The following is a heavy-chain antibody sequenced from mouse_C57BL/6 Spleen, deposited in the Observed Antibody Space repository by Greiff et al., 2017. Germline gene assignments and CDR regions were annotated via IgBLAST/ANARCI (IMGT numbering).Heavy chain of an antibody. Sequence: VQLQQPGAELVMPGASVKLSCKASGYTFTSYWMHWVKQRPGQGLEWIGEIDPSDSYTNYNQKFKGKSTLTVYKSSSTAYMQLSSLTSEDSAVYYCARRYYGSSYWYFDVWGTGTTVTVSS. V-gene: IGHV1-69*01. CDR3: ARRYYGSSYWYFDV. CDR1: GYTFTSYW. J-gene: IGHJ1*03. D-gene: IGHD1-1*01. CDR2: IDPSDSYT.